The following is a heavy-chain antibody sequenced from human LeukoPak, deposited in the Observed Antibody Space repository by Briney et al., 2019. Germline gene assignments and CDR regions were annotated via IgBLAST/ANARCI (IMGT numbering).Heavy chain of an antibody. J-gene: IGHJ4*02. D-gene: IGHD5-18*01. CDR3: VAVRYSYGFSDY. CDR2: ISSGSGVTT. CDR1: GFTFTNYA. Sequence: PGGSLSLSCAASGFTFTNYAMSWVRQAPGKGLEWVSTISSGSGVTTYYADPVKGRFTISRDNSKNTLYLQINSLRAEDTAVYFCVAVRYSYGFSDYWGQGTLVTVSS. V-gene: IGHV3-23*01.